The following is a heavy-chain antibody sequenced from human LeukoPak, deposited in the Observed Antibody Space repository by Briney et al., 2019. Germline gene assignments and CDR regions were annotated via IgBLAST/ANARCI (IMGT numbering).Heavy chain of an antibody. J-gene: IGHJ5*02. CDR1: GFTFSSYA. CDR2: ISSSGGST. Sequence: GGSLRLSCAASGFTFSSYAMSWVRQAPGKGLEWVSAISSSGGSTYYADSVKGRFTISRDNSKNTLYLQMTSLRAEDTAVYYCAKVYPRGGYSQRRFDLGGESPGVTLS. V-gene: IGHV3-23*01. CDR3: AKVYPRGGYSQRRFDL. D-gene: IGHD5-18*01.